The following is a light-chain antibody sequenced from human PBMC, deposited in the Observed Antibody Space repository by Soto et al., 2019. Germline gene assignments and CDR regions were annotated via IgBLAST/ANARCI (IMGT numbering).Light chain of an antibody. Sequence: QSVLSHPRSVCWSPGHSVTISCTGTSTDFVSYNRASWYQQPPGTAPKLMIYEVSKRPSGVPDRFSGSKSGNTASLTISGLQAADQADYYCSLYTSENAYVFGTGTKVTXL. V-gene: IGLV2-18*01. CDR1: STDFVSYNR. CDR3: SLYTSENAYV. J-gene: IGLJ1*01. CDR2: EVS.